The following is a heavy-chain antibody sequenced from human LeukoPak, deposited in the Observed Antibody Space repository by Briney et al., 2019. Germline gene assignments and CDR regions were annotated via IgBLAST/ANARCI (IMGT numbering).Heavy chain of an antibody. CDR3: ARAVFSYCSGGSCPYFDY. CDR2: ISSSSSNI. V-gene: IGHV3-21*01. CDR1: GFTFSTYS. Sequence: PGGSLRLSCAASGFTFSTYSMNWVRQAPGKGLEWVSSISSSSSNIYYADPVKGRFTISRDNAKNSLYLQMNSLRAEDTAVYYCARAVFSYCSGGSCPYFDYWGQGTLVTVSS. D-gene: IGHD2-15*01. J-gene: IGHJ4*02.